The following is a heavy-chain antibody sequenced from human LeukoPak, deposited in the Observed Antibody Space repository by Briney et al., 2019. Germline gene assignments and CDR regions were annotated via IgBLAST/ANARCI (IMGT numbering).Heavy chain of an antibody. CDR2: ISGSGGST. D-gene: IGHD6-19*01. J-gene: IGHJ4*02. Sequence: PGGSLRLSCAASGFTFDDYGMHWVRQAPEKGLEWVSAISGSGGSTYYADSVKGRFTISRDNSKNTLFLQVNSLRDEDTAVYYCAKDGGGWYSSGWYYFDYWGQGTLVTVSS. CDR3: AKDGGGWYSSGWYYFDY. CDR1: GFTFDDYG. V-gene: IGHV3-23*01.